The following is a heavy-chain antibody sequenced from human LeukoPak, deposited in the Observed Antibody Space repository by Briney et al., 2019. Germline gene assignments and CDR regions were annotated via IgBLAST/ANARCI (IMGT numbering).Heavy chain of an antibody. CDR1: GFTFSRYG. Sequence: PGGSLRLSCAASGFTFSRYGIHWVRQAPGKGLEWVAVISYDGSTKYYADSVRGRFTISRDNSKNTLYLQMNSLRDEDTAVYYCALSSSRKTDYWGQGTLVTVSS. CDR3: ALSSSRKTDY. V-gene: IGHV3-30*03. D-gene: IGHD2-2*01. J-gene: IGHJ4*02. CDR2: ISYDGSTK.